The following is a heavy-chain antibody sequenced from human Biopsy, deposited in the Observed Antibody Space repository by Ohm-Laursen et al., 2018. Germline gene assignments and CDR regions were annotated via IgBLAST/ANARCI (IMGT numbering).Heavy chain of an antibody. D-gene: IGHD3-9*01. CDR2: ISYNERT. Sequence: SQTLSLTCSVSGASVKTSGYFWAWIRQRPGKGLEWIGYISYNERTHYNPSLTSGLAISFDTSNNRISLQLRSVSVADTAVYYCVREPKTGTAEAWYFDLWGRGSPVTVPS. CDR1: GASVKTSGYF. J-gene: IGHJ2*01. V-gene: IGHV4-31*03. CDR3: VREPKTGTAEAWYFDL.